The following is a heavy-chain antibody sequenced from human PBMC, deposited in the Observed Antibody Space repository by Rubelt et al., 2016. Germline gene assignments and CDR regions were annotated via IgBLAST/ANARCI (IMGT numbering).Heavy chain of an antibody. CDR2: ISHDGSKK. J-gene: IGHJ4*02. CDR3: ARVAYSSNWYPDF. CDR1: GFSFRNYS. D-gene: IGHD2-2*01. V-gene: IGHV3-30*04. Sequence: GFSFRNYSIHWVRQAPGKGLEWVAIISHDGSKKYYADSVKGRFTISRDNSKNTLSLRMNSLRTDDTAVYYCARVAYSSNWYPDFWGQGTLVTVSS.